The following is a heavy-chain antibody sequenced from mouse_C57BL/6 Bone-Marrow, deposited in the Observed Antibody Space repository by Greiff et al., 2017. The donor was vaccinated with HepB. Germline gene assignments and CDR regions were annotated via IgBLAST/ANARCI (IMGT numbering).Heavy chain of an antibody. Sequence: EVMLVESGGGLVKPGGSLKLSCAASGFTFSSYTMSWVRQTPEKRLEWVATISGGGGNTYYPDSVKGRFTISRDNAKNTLYLQMSSLRSEDTALYYCARRGVVASHWYFDVWGTGTTVTVSS. CDR3: ARRGVVASHWYFDV. J-gene: IGHJ1*03. V-gene: IGHV5-9*01. CDR2: ISGGGGNT. CDR1: GFTFSSYT. D-gene: IGHD1-1*01.